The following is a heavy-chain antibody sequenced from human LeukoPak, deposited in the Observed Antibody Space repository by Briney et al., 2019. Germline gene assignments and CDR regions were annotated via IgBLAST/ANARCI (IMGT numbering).Heavy chain of an antibody. CDR2: IIPIFGTA. CDR3: ARVGVTYYYDSSSYYFDY. CDR1: GGTFSSYA. Sequence: ASVKVSCKASGGTFSSYAISWVRQAPGQGLEWMGGIIPIFGTANYAQKFQGRVTITADKSTSTAYMELSSLRSEDTAVYYCARVGVTYYYDSSSYYFDYWGQGTLVTVSS. V-gene: IGHV1-69*06. J-gene: IGHJ4*02. D-gene: IGHD3-22*01.